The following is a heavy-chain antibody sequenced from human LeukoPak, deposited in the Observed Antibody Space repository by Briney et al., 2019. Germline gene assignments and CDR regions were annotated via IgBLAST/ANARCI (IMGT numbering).Heavy chain of an antibody. CDR2: ISGSGGST. V-gene: IGHV3-23*01. Sequence: PGGSLRLSCAASGFTFSSYAMSWVRQAPGKGLEWVLAISGSGGSTYYADSVKGRFTISRDNSKNTLYLQMNSLRAEDTAVYYCFAGYYDDYFDYWGQGTLVTVSS. D-gene: IGHD3-9*01. J-gene: IGHJ4*02. CDR1: GFTFSSYA. CDR3: FAGYYDDYFDY.